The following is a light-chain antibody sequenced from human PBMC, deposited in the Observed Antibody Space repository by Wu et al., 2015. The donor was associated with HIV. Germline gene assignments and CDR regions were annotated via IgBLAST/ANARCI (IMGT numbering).Light chain of an antibody. CDR1: QTISRK. Sequence: EIVMTQSPATLSVSPGERATLSCRASQTISRKLAWYQQRPGQAPRLVIHSASTRAAQIPARFSGSGSGTEFTLTISSMQSEDFALYYCQQYNYWYTFGQGTKLEIK. CDR2: SAS. CDR3: QQYNYWYT. V-gene: IGKV3-15*01. J-gene: IGKJ2*01.